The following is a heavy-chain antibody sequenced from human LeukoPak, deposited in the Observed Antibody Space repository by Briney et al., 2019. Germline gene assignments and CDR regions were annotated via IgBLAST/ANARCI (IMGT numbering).Heavy chain of an antibody. V-gene: IGHV3-64D*06. Sequence: GGSLRLSCSASGFTFSAYFMHWVRQAPGKGLEYVSSISSNEYDTYYADSVKGRFTISRDNPKNTLFLQMSSLRAEDTAVYYCVKDLNGTWSFDYWGQGTLVTVSS. D-gene: IGHD2-8*01. J-gene: IGHJ4*02. CDR3: VKDLNGTWSFDY. CDR1: GFTFSAYF. CDR2: ISSNEYDT.